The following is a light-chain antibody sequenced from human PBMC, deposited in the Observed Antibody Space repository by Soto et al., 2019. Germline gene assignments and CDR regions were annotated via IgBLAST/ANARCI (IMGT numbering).Light chain of an antibody. CDR2: GNS. CDR1: SSNIGAGYD. J-gene: IGLJ1*01. V-gene: IGLV1-40*01. CDR3: QSHDSSLSGYV. Sequence: QSVLTQPPSVSGAPGQRVTISCTGSSSNIGAGYDVHWYQQLPGTAPKLLFYGNSNRPSGVPDRFSGSKSGTSASLAITGLQAEHEADYYCQSHDSSLSGYVFGTGTKVTVL.